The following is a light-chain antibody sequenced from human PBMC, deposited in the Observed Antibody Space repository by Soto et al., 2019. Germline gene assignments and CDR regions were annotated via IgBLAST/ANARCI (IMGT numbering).Light chain of an antibody. V-gene: IGKV1-39*01. CDR3: QQSHSTPYT. CDR1: QSISSY. Sequence: DIQMPQSPSSLSASVGDRVTITCRASQSISSYLNWYQHKSGKAPKLLIYGASRLQSGVPSRFSGSGSGTDFTLTISSLQPEDFATYYCQQSHSTPYTFGQGTKMEIK. CDR2: GAS. J-gene: IGKJ2*01.